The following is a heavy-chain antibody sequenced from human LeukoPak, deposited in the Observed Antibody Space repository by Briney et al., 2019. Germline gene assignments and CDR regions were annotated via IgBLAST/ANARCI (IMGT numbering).Heavy chain of an antibody. CDR3: AHRPYDSSGYSPYYFDY. D-gene: IGHD3-22*01. Sequence: SGPTLVKPTQTLTLTCTFSGFSLSTSGVGVGWIRQPPGKALEWLALIYWNDDKRYSPSLKSRLTITKDTSKNQVVLTMTNMDPVDTATYYCAHRPYDSSGYSPYYFDYWGQGTLVTASS. J-gene: IGHJ4*02. V-gene: IGHV2-5*01. CDR1: GFSLSTSGVG. CDR2: IYWNDDK.